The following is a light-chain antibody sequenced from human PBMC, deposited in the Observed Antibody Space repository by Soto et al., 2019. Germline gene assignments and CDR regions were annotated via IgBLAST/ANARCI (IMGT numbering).Light chain of an antibody. J-gene: IGKJ2*02. Sequence: DIVMTQSPDSLAVSLGERATINCKSSQSVLYSSNNKNYLAWYQQKPGQPPKLLIYWASTRESGVPDRFSGSGSGTGFTLTISSLQAEDVAVYYWQQYYSTPRTFGQGTKLEIK. CDR2: WAS. V-gene: IGKV4-1*01. CDR1: QSVLYSSNNKNY. CDR3: QQYYSTPRT.